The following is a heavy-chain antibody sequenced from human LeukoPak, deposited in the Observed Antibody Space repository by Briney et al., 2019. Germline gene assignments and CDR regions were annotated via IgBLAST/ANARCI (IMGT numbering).Heavy chain of an antibody. Sequence: GGSLRLSCAASGFTFSSYAMSWVRQAPGKGLEWVSAISGSGGSTYYADSVKGRFTISRDNSKNTPYLQMNSLRAEDTAVYYCAKDMPAAGSFNLVGNAFDVWGQGTMVTVSS. J-gene: IGHJ3*01. V-gene: IGHV3-23*01. CDR2: ISGSGGST. CDR1: GFTFSSYA. D-gene: IGHD6-13*01. CDR3: AKDMPAAGSFNLVGNAFDV.